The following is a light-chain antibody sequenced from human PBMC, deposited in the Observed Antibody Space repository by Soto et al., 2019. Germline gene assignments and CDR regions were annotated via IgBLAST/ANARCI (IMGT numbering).Light chain of an antibody. Sequence: EIVLTQSPATLSLSPGERATLSCRASQSVSSYFAWYQQKPGQAPRLLIYDASNRATGIPARFSGSGSGTDFTLTISSLEPEDFAVYYCQQRSKWPPAFGQGTKREIK. J-gene: IGKJ2*01. V-gene: IGKV3-11*01. CDR2: DAS. CDR3: QQRSKWPPA. CDR1: QSVSSY.